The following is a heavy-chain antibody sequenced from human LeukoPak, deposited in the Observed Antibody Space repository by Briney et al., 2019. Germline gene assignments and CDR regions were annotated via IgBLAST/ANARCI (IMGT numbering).Heavy chain of an antibody. D-gene: IGHD6-13*01. V-gene: IGHV3-30-3*01. CDR3: ARDTAAAGTHYFDY. Sequence: PGGSLRLSCTTSGFTFSRYWMTWVRQAPGKGLEWVAVISYDGSNKYYADSVKGRFTISRDNSKNTLYLQMNSLRAEDTAVYYCARDTAAAGTHYFDYWGQGTLVTVSS. CDR2: ISYDGSNK. CDR1: GFTFSRYW. J-gene: IGHJ4*02.